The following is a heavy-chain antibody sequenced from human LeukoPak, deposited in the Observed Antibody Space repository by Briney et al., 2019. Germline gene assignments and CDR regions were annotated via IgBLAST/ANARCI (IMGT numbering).Heavy chain of an antibody. CDR3: ARLVPSSSGYYLYYYYYGMDV. J-gene: IGHJ6*02. Sequence: PSETLSLTCTVSGGSISSGDYHWSWIRQPPGKGLEWIGYIYYSGSTYYNPSLKSRVTISVDTSKNQFSLKLGSVTAADTAVYYCARLVPSSSGYYLYYYYYGMDVWGQGTTVTVSS. CDR1: GGSISSGDYH. V-gene: IGHV4-30-4*01. D-gene: IGHD3-22*01. CDR2: IYYSGST.